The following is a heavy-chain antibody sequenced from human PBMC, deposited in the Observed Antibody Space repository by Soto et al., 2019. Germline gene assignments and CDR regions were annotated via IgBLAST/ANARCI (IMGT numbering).Heavy chain of an antibody. CDR3: AKGRSYYYYYGVDV. V-gene: IGHV3-23*01. Sequence: PGGSLRLSCAASGFTFSSYAMNWVRQAPGKGLEWVSAISGSGDSTYYVDSVKGRFTISRDNSNNTLYLQMNSLRAEDTALYYCAKGRSYYYYYGVDVWGQGTTVTVSS. J-gene: IGHJ6*02. CDR2: ISGSGDST. CDR1: GFTFSSYA.